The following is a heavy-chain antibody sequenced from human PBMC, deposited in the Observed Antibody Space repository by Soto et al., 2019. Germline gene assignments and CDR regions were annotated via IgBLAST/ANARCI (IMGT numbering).Heavy chain of an antibody. CDR3: AKDRKSSGWFYFDY. V-gene: IGHV3-9*01. CDR1: GLNFVDYA. J-gene: IGHJ4*02. CDR2: ISWNSGSI. D-gene: IGHD6-19*01. Sequence: PGGSQRLSSTSSGLNFVDYAMHWVRQAPGKGLEWVSGISWNSGSIGYADSVKGRFTISRDNAKNSLYLQMNSLRAEDTALYYCAKDRKSSGWFYFDYWGQGTLVTVSS.